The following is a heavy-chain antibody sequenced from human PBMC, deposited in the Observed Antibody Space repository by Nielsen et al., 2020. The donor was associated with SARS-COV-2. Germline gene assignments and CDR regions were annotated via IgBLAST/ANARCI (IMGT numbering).Heavy chain of an antibody. V-gene: IGHV3-48*02. Sequence: GESLKISCAASGFTFSSYSMNWVRQAPGKGLEWVSYISSSSSTIYYADSVKGRFTISRDNAKNSLYLQMNSLRDEDTAVYYCARDGGSSGYSLYYFDYWGQGTLVTVSS. D-gene: IGHD3-22*01. J-gene: IGHJ4*02. CDR1: GFTFSSYS. CDR3: ARDGGSSGYSLYYFDY. CDR2: ISSSSSTI.